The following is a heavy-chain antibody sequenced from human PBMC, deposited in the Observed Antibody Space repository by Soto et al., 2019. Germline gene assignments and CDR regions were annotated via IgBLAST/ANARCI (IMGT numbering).Heavy chain of an antibody. J-gene: IGHJ4*02. CDR2: TSASGGTT. CDR3: AKAVSGWSRVYFDS. D-gene: IGHD6-19*01. V-gene: IGHV3-23*01. Sequence: EVQLLESGGDLVQPGGSLRLSCAASGITFGSYAMNWVRRAPGKGLEWVSATSASGGTTYYADSVKARFTISRDNSKNTLYLQMNSLRAEDTATYYCAKAVSGWSRVYFDSWGQGTLVIVSS. CDR1: GITFGSYA.